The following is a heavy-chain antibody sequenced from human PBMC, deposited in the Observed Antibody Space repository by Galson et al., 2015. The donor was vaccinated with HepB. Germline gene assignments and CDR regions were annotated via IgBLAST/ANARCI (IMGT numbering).Heavy chain of an antibody. D-gene: IGHD3-10*01. Sequence: SLRLSCAASGFTFSSYWMHWVRQAPGKGLVWVSRINSDGSSTSYADSVKGRFTISRDNAENTLYLQMNSLRAEDTAVYYCARGFPWFSPYDAFDIWGQGTMVTVSS. CDR3: ARGFPWFSPYDAFDI. J-gene: IGHJ3*02. V-gene: IGHV3-74*01. CDR2: INSDGSST. CDR1: GFTFSSYW.